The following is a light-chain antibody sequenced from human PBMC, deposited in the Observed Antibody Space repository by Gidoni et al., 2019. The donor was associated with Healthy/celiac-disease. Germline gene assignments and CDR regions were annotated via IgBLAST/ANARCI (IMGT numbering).Light chain of an antibody. J-gene: IGKJ4*01. CDR2: AAS. V-gene: IGKV1-33*01. CDR1: QDNSNY. Sequence: DSQMTQSRSSLSASVGDRVTITCQASQDNSNYLNWYQQKPGKAPKHLIYAASNWKTGVPSRFIASASVSDFPFTISSLQPEDIATYYCQQYDTLPLTFGRGTQVEIK. CDR3: QQYDTLPLT.